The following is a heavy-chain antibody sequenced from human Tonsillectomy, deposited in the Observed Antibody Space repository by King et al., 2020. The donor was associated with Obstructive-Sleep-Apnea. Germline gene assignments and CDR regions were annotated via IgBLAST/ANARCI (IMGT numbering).Heavy chain of an antibody. CDR2: IKQYGSEK. V-gene: IGHV3-7*03. Sequence: VQLVESGGGLVQPGGSLRLSCAASGFTFSSYWMSWVRQAPGKGLEWLAYIKQYGSEKYYVDSVEGRFTISKYNAKNSLYLQMNSLRAEDTAVYYCAGITMVRGVIGYWGQGTLVTVSS. CDR3: AGITMVRGVIGY. D-gene: IGHD3-10*01. CDR1: GFTFSSYW. J-gene: IGHJ4*02.